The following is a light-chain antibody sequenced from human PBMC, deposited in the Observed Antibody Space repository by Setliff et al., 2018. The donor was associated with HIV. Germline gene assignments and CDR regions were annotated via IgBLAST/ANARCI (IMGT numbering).Light chain of an antibody. CDR1: TSDTGTYNY. V-gene: IGLV2-14*03. CDR3: SSYTTSRTWV. CDR2: DVS. J-gene: IGLJ3*02. Sequence: QSVLAQPASVSGSPGQSIAISCNATTSDTGTYNYVSWHQQLLGKAPKLVIYDVSNRPSGVSDRFSGSKSGNTASLTISSLQADDEADYFCSSYTTSRTWVFGGGTKVTVL.